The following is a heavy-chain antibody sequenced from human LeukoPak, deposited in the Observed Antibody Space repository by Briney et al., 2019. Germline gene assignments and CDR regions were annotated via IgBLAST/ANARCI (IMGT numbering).Heavy chain of an antibody. D-gene: IGHD5-24*01. V-gene: IGHV4-30-2*01. CDR3: ARDTTYNSYWYFDL. Sequence: SQTLSLTCGVSGGSISSGGYSWSWIRQPPGEGLEWIGYIYQSGSTYYNPSLKSRVTMSVDRSENQFSLKLTSVTAADTAMYYCARDTTYNSYWYFDLWGRGTLVTVSS. J-gene: IGHJ2*01. CDR2: IYQSGST. CDR1: GGSISSGGYS.